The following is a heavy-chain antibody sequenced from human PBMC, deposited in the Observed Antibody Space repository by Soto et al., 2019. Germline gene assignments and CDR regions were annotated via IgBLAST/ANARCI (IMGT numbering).Heavy chain of an antibody. CDR1: GFTFSSYA. CDR3: ARSQYQLLYRLDY. D-gene: IGHD2-2*02. J-gene: IGHJ4*02. V-gene: IGHV3-48*03. Sequence: PGGSLRLSCAASGFTFSSYAMNWVRQSPGKGLEWVSYISSSGSTIYYADSVKGRFTISRDNAKNSLYLQMNSLRAEDTAVYYCARSQYQLLYRLDYWGQGTLVTVSS. CDR2: ISSSGSTI.